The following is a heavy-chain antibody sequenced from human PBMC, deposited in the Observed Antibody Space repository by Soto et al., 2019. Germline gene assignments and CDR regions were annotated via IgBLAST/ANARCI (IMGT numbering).Heavy chain of an antibody. CDR2: ICYSRST. V-gene: IGHV4-31*03. CDR1: GGSISSSGFY. J-gene: IGHJ4*02. CDR3: ARVGYSSSSGIFDY. Sequence: SGTLCLTCTVSGGSISSSGFYWIWLRQHPRKGGEWIGYICYSRSTYNNPSLKGRVNISVDTSKNQFSLKLSSVTAADKAVYYCARVGYSSSSGIFDYWGQGTLVTVSS. D-gene: IGHD6-6*01.